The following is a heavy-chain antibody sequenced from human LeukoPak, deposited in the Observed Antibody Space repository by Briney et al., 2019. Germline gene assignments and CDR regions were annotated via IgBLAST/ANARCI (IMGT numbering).Heavy chain of an antibody. V-gene: IGHV1-18*01. CDR3: ARERLGIAVAGVDHWFDP. CDR2: ISAYNGQT. J-gene: IGHJ5*02. Sequence: ASVKVSCKASGYTFSNYGISWVRQAPGQGLEWMGWISAYNGQTKYAEKFRGRVTMTTDAPTSTANMELRSLRLNDTAVYYCARERLGIAVAGVDHWFDPWGQGTLVTVSS. CDR1: GYTFSNYG. D-gene: IGHD6-19*01.